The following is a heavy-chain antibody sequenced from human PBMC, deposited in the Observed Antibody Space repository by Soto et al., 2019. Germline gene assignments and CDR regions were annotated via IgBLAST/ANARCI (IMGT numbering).Heavy chain of an antibody. CDR3: ARHINEGYADSGDGRRNH. CDR2: MIYILGIT. Sequence: QVQLVQSGAEVKKPGSSVKVSCKASGGSSSRHTINWVRRAPGQGLEWIGSMIYILGITNYAQKFQGRVTITADKSTSTAYMELSGLRSDDTAVYYCARHINEGYADSGDGRRNHWGQGSLVTVSS. CDR1: GGSSSRHT. V-gene: IGHV1-69*02. D-gene: IGHD4-17*01. J-gene: IGHJ5*02.